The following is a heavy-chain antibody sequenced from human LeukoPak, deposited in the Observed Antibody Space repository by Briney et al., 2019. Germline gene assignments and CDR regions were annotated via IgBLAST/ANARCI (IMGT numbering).Heavy chain of an antibody. J-gene: IGHJ5*02. CDR2: IYHSGST. CDR1: GGSISSSNW. D-gene: IGHD6-13*01. CDR3: ARDDLRGYSSSWYRGHWFDP. Sequence: SGTLSLTCAVSGGSISSSNWWSWVRQPPGKGLEWIGEIYHSGSTNYNPSLKSRVTISVDKSKNQFSLKLSSVTAADTAVYYCARDDLRGYSSSWYRGHWFDPWGQGTLVTVSS. V-gene: IGHV4-4*02.